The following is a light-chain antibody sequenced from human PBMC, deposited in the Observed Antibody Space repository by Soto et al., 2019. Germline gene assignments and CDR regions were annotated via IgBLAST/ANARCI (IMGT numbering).Light chain of an antibody. CDR2: AGS. CDR3: QQIYSIPVT. CDR1: QSISSY. Sequence: DIQMTQSPSSLSASVGDRVTITCRASQSISSYLNWYQQKPGKAPKLLIYAGSSLQSGVPSRFSGRGSGADFTLTISSLQPEDFATYYCQQIYSIPVTFGQGTKLEIK. V-gene: IGKV1-39*01. J-gene: IGKJ2*01.